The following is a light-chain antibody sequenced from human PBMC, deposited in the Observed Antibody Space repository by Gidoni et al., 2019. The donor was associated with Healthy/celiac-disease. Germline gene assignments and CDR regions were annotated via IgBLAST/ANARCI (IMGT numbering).Light chain of an antibody. Sequence: DNVMTQSPDSLAVSLGERATINCKSSQSVLYSSNNQNYLAWYQQKPGQPPKLLIYWASTRESGVPDRFRGSGSGTDFTLTISSLQAEDVAVYYCQQYYSTPRTFGQGTKVEIK. V-gene: IGKV4-1*01. CDR2: WAS. CDR3: QQYYSTPRT. J-gene: IGKJ1*01. CDR1: QSVLYSSNNQNY.